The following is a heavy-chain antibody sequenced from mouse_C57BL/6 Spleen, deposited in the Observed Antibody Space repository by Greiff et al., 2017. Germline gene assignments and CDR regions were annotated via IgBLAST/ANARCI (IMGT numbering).Heavy chain of an antibody. CDR2: IYPRSGNT. CDR1: GYTFTSYG. J-gene: IGHJ2*01. V-gene: IGHV1-81*01. Sequence: VQLQESGAELARPGASVKLSCKASGYTFTSYGISWVKQRTGQGLEWIGEIYPRSGNTYYNEKFNGKATLTADKSSSTAYMELRSLTSEDSAVYFCARNRFFDYWGQGTTLTVSS. CDR3: ARNRFFDY.